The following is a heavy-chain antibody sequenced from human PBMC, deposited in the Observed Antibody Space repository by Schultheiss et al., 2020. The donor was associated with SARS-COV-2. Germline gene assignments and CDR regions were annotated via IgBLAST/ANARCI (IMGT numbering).Heavy chain of an antibody. Sequence: SETLSLTCAVYGGSFSGYYWSWIRQPPGKGLEWIGSIYYSGSTNYNPSLKSRVTISVDTSKNQFSLKLSSVTAADTAVYYCAREGSYDSSETHYGMDVWGQGTTVTVSS. CDR2: IYYSGST. CDR1: GGSFSGYY. V-gene: IGHV4-34*11. J-gene: IGHJ6*02. D-gene: IGHD3-22*01. CDR3: AREGSYDSSETHYGMDV.